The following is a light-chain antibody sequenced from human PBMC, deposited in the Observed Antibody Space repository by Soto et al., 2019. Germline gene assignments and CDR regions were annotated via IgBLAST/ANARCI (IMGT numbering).Light chain of an antibody. CDR2: DVS. V-gene: IGLV2-11*01. Sequence: QSALTQPRSVSGSPGQSVTISCTGTNSDVGAHNFVSWYQQYPGKAPKFIIYDVSQRPSGVPDRFSGSKSGNTASLTISGLQAEDEADYYCCSHAGTHTAVQFGGGTQLTVL. CDR3: CSHAGTHTAVQ. J-gene: IGLJ2*01. CDR1: NSDVGAHNF.